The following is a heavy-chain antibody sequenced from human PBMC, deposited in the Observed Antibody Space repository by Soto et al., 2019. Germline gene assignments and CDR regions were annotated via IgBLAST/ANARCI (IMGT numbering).Heavy chain of an antibody. D-gene: IGHD4-4*01. CDR3: AQGLYTRCRDDREVQYF. CDR2: TYYVSKWYN. J-gene: IGHJ2*01. Sequence: PSQTLPITCALSGKSVATDSVAWNWIRQSPTRGLEWLGRTYYVSKWYNDYAESVKSRIIITPDTSKNQISLQLNSVTPEDTSVYYCAQGLYTRCRDDREVQYFWGRG. V-gene: IGHV6-1*01. CDR1: GKSVATDSVA.